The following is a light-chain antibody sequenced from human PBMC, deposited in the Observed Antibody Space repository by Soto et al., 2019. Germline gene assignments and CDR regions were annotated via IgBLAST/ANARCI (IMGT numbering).Light chain of an antibody. CDR3: GAWDNSLTGGV. V-gene: IGLV1-51*02. CDR2: ENY. J-gene: IGLJ2*01. Sequence: QSVLTQPPSVSAAPGQTVTISCSGSASNIGNNYVSWYQQLPGTAPKLLIYENYERPSGIPDRFSGSKSGTSATLGITGLQTGDEADYYCGAWDNSLTGGVFGGGTQLTVL. CDR1: ASNIGNNY.